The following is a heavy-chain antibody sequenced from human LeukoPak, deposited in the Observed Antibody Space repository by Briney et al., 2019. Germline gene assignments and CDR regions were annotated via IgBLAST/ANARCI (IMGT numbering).Heavy chain of an antibody. Sequence: ASVKVSCKASGYTFTGYYMHWVRQAPGQGLEWMGRINPNSGGTNYAQKFQGRVTMTRDTSISTAYMELSRLRSDDTAVYYCARSMQWLVRGSYSDYWGQGTLVTVSS. V-gene: IGHV1-2*06. CDR2: INPNSGGT. CDR3: ARSMQWLVRGSYSDY. J-gene: IGHJ4*02. CDR1: GYTFTGYY. D-gene: IGHD6-19*01.